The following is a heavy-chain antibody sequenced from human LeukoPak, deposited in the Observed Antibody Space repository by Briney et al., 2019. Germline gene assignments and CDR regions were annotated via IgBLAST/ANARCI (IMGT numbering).Heavy chain of an antibody. CDR1: GGTFSSYA. Sequence: GASVEVSCKASGGTFSSYAISWVRQAPGQGLEWMGGIIPIFGTANYAQKFQGRVTITTDESASTAYMELSSLRSEDTAVYYCAIALGYCSGGSCYPWFDPWGQGTLVTVSS. CDR2: IIPIFGTA. V-gene: IGHV1-69*05. D-gene: IGHD2-15*01. CDR3: AIALGYCSGGSCYPWFDP. J-gene: IGHJ5*02.